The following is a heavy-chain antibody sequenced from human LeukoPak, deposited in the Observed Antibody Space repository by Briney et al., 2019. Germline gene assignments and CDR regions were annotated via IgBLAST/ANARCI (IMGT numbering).Heavy chain of an antibody. CDR1: GNTLSDLS. J-gene: IGHJ3*01. CDR2: FEPEDGET. CDR3: ANLRGGITCCDAFDV. Sequence: ASVKVSCKVSGNTLSDLSIHWVRQAPGKGLEWMGGFEPEDGETLYAQKFQGRVTMTEDTSTDTAYMELSSLRSEDTAVYFCANLRGGITCCDAFDVWGQATVVIVSS. D-gene: IGHD3-10*01. V-gene: IGHV1-24*01.